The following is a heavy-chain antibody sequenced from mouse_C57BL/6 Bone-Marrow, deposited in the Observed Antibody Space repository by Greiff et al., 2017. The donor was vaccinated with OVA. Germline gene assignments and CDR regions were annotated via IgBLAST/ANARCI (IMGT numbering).Heavy chain of an antibody. Sequence: QVQLQQSGAELARPGASVKLSCKASGYTFTSYGISWVKQRPGQGLEWIGEIYPRSGNTYYNEKFKGKATLTADKSSSTAYMELRSLTSEDSAVYFCARYYYSTPGYWGQGTTLTVSA. CDR2: IYPRSGNT. J-gene: IGHJ2*01. CDR3: ARYYYSTPGY. CDR1: GYTFTSYG. V-gene: IGHV1-81*01. D-gene: IGHD2-5*01.